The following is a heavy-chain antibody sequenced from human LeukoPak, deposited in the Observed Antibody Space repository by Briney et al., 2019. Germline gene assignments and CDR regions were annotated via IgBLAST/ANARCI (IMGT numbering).Heavy chain of an antibody. CDR2: INSDGNST. Sequence: GGSLRLSCAASGFTFSSYWMHWVRQAPGKGLVWVSRINSDGNSTSYADSVKGRFTISRDNAKNTLYLQMNSLRAEDTAVYYCARGPSTVTTPLAYWGQGTLVTVSS. J-gene: IGHJ4*02. D-gene: IGHD4-17*01. CDR3: ARGPSTVTTPLAY. CDR1: GFTFSSYW. V-gene: IGHV3-74*01.